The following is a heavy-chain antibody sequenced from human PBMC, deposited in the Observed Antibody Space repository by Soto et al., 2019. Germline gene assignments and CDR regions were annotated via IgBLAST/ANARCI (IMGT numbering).Heavy chain of an antibody. J-gene: IGHJ4*02. Sequence: PGGSLRLSCAASGFTFSSCAMNWVRQAPGKGLEWVSTISGSGESTYYADSVKGRFTISRGNSKSTLYLQMNSLRAEDTAVYYCAKDRWNYDYFDFWGQGTLVTVS. D-gene: IGHD1-7*01. CDR3: AKDRWNYDYFDF. V-gene: IGHV3-23*01. CDR2: ISGSGEST. CDR1: GFTFSSCA.